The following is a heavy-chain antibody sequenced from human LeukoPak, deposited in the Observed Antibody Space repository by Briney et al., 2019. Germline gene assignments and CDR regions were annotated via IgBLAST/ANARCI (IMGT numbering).Heavy chain of an antibody. CDR1: GFTFSSHS. V-gene: IGHV3-21*05. CDR3: ARELPRIQDMDV. CDR2: IHSSGSYK. Sequence: GGSLRLSCAASGFTFSSHSMNWVRQAPGKGLEWVSYIHSSGSYKYHADSVKGRFTISRDNAKSSLYLQMNSLRAEDTAVYYCARELPRIQDMDVWGEGTTVSVSS. J-gene: IGHJ6*02. D-gene: IGHD5-18*01.